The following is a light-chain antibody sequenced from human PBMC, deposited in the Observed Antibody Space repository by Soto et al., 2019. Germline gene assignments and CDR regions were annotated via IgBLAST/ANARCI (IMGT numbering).Light chain of an antibody. V-gene: IGLV2-23*01. Sequence: QSALTQPDSVSGSPGQSITISCTGTSSDVGSYNLVPWYQQHPGKAPKLMIYEGSKRPSGVSNRFSGSKSGNTASLTISGLQAEDEADYYCCSYAGSSTSYVFGTGTKLTVL. CDR3: CSYAGSSTSYV. CDR2: EGS. CDR1: SSDVGSYNL. J-gene: IGLJ1*01.